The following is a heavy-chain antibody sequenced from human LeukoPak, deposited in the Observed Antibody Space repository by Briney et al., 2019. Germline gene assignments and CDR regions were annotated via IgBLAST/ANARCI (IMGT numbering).Heavy chain of an antibody. V-gene: IGHV3-23*01. CDR2: ISGSGGST. Sequence: GGSLRLSCAASGYTFSSYAMSWVRQAPGKGLEWVSAISGSGGSTYYADSVKGRFTISRDNSKNTLYLQMNSLRAEDTAVYYCAKDPLRGILTGAIIPPDAFNIWGQGTMVTVPS. CDR1: GYTFSSYA. D-gene: IGHD3-9*01. J-gene: IGHJ3*02. CDR3: AKDPLRGILTGAIIPPDAFNI.